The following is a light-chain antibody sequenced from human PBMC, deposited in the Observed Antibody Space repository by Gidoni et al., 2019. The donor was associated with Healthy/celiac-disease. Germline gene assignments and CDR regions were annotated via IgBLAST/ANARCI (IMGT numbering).Light chain of an antibody. V-gene: IGKV1-39*01. CDR2: AAS. CDR1: QSISSY. CDR3: QQSYSTPRLT. Sequence: DIQMTRSPSSLSASVGDRVTITCRASQSISSYLNWYQQKPGKAPKLLIYAASSLQSGVPSRFSGSGSGTDFTLTISSLQPEDFATYYCQQSYSTPRLTFGQGTKLEIK. J-gene: IGKJ2*01.